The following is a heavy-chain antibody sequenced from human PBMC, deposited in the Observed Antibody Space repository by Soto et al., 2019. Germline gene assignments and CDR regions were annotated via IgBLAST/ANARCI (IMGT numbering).Heavy chain of an antibody. CDR3: AKGRYCSGGSCYSYGYFDY. J-gene: IGHJ4*02. V-gene: IGHV3-23*01. Sequence: GGSLRLSCAASGFTFSSYAMSWVRQAPGKGLEWVSAISGSGGSTYYADSVKGQFTISRDNSKNTLYLQMNSLRAEDTAVYYCAKGRYCSGGSCYSYGYFDYWGQGTLVTVSS. CDR2: ISGSGGST. D-gene: IGHD2-15*01. CDR1: GFTFSSYA.